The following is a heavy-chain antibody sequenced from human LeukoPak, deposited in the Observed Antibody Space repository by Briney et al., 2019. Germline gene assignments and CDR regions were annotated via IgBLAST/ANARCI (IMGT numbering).Heavy chain of an antibody. CDR3: AKGRAAAGRAFDI. J-gene: IGHJ3*02. Sequence: GRSLRLSCAASGFTFDDYAMHWVRQAPGKGLEWVSGISWNSGSIGYADSVKGRFTISRDNAKNSLYLQMNSLRAEDTALYYCAKGRAAAGRAFDIWGQGKMVTVSS. CDR1: GFTFDDYA. V-gene: IGHV3-9*01. CDR2: ISWNSGSI. D-gene: IGHD6-13*01.